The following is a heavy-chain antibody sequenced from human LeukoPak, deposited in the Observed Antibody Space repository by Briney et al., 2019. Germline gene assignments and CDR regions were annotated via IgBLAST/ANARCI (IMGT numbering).Heavy chain of an antibody. V-gene: IGHV5-51*01. CDR2: IYPADSDT. CDR3: ARRKGDGYNSPFDY. D-gene: IGHD5-24*01. Sequence: GESLAISCKGSGYSFPNYWIGWVRQMPGKGLEWMENIYPADSDTRYSLSFQGQVTISVDKSTSTAHLQWSSLKASDTATYYCARRKGDGYNSPFDYWGQGTLVTVPS. CDR1: GYSFPNYW. J-gene: IGHJ4*02.